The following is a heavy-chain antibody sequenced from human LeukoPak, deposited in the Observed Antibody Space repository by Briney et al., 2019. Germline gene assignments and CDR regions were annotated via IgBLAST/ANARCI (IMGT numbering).Heavy chain of an antibody. J-gene: IGHJ6*02. CDR2: IKAQTDGGTA. CDR3: ARDLGFYGMDV. Sequence: PGGSLRLSCAASGFTFSNAWMTWVRQASGKGLEWLGHIKAQTDGGTADYAAPVKGRFTISRDDSRDTLYLQMNTLNSEDTAVYFRARDLGFYGMDVWGQGTTVTVSS. V-gene: IGHV3-15*01. CDR1: GFTFSNAW. D-gene: IGHD7-27*01.